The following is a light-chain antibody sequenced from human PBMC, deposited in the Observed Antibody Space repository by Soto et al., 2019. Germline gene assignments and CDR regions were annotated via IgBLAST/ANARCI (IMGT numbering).Light chain of an antibody. CDR3: QQYGSSPPVT. CDR2: GAS. CDR1: QSVSSSY. J-gene: IGKJ5*01. V-gene: IGKV3-20*01. Sequence: EIVFTQSLCTLSLPPEERATLSCRASQSVSSSYLAWYQQKPGQAPRLLIYGASSRATGIPDRFSGSGSGTDFTLTISRLEPEDFAVYYCQQYGSSPPVTFGQGTRLEIK.